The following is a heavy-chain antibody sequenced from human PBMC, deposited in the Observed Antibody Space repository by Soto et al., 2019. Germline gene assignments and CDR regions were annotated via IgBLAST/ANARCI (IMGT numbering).Heavy chain of an antibody. CDR3: AKDRDSSGYYWDY. D-gene: IGHD3-22*01. J-gene: IGHJ4*02. Sequence: SLRLSCAASGFTFSSYGMHWVRQAPGKGLEWVAVISYDGSNKYYADSVKGRFTISRDNSKNTLYLQMNSLRAEDTAVYYCAKDRDSSGYYWDYWGQGTLVTVSS. CDR1: GFTFSSYG. V-gene: IGHV3-30*18. CDR2: ISYDGSNK.